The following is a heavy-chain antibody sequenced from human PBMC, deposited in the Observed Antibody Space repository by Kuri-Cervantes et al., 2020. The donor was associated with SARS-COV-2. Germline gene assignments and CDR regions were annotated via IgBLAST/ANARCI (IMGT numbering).Heavy chain of an antibody. CDR3: ARVLAARPGVVDY. D-gene: IGHD6-6*01. J-gene: IGHJ4*02. Sequence: ESLKISCAIYGGSFSGYYWSWIRQPPGKGLEWIGEINHSGSTNYNPSLKSRVTISVDTSKNQFSLKLSSVTAADTAVYYCARVLAARPGVVDYWGQGTLVTVSS. V-gene: IGHV4-34*01. CDR1: GGSFSGYY. CDR2: INHSGST.